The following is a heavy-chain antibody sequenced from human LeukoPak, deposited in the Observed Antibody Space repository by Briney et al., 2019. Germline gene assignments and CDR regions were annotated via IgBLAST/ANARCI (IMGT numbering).Heavy chain of an antibody. CDR1: GFTFSSYA. CDR3: VRELAFWGTEGIGYYFDS. Sequence: GGSLRLSCAASGFTFSSYAMHWVRQAPGKGLEWVAVISYDGSNKYYADSVKGRFTISRDNAKNSVYLQMNSLRAEDTAVYYCVRELAFWGTEGIGYYFDSWGQGILITVSS. J-gene: IGHJ4*02. D-gene: IGHD2-15*01. CDR2: ISYDGSNK. V-gene: IGHV3-30-3*01.